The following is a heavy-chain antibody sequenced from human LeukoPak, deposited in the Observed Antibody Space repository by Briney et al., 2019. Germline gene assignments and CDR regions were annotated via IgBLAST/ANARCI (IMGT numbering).Heavy chain of an antibody. CDR3: AKDIQLST. CDR1: GFTFSSAA. D-gene: IGHD5-24*01. V-gene: IGHV3-23*01. Sequence: QPGGSLQLSCAASGFTFSSAAMTWVRQAPGKGLEWVSLIASSGGSTYYADSVKGRVTISRDNSKNTLSLQMNSLRVEDTAIYYCAKDIQLSTWGLGTMVTVSS. J-gene: IGHJ3*01. CDR2: IASSGGST.